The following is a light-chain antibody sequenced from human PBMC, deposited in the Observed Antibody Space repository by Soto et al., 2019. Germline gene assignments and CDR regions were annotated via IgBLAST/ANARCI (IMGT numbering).Light chain of an antibody. V-gene: IGKV3-11*01. CDR1: QSVSSY. CDR3: QQRSNWPPIT. CDR2: DAS. Sequence: EIVLTQSPYTLRLSPGEKVTLSCRDSQSVSSYVAWYQQKPGQAPRLLIYDASNRATGIPARFSGSGSGTDFTLTISSLEPEDFAVYYCQQRSNWPPITFGQGTRLDIK. J-gene: IGKJ5*01.